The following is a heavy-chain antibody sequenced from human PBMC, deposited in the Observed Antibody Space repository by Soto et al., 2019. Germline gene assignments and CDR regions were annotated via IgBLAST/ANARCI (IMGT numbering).Heavy chain of an antibody. J-gene: IGHJ4*02. V-gene: IGHV2-5*02. CDR2: IYCEDDK. D-gene: IGHD3-3*01. CDR1: GFSLTTSGVG. Sequence: QITLNESGPTVVKPTETLTLTCTFSGFSLTTSGVGVGWVRQSPGKAPEWLAFIYCEDDKRYSTSLKSRLTITKDNSKNQVVLTLANVAPGDTATYFCAHRVLRAVFGLVTTTAIYFDFWGQGTPVVVSS. CDR3: AHRVLRAVFGLVTTTAIYFDF.